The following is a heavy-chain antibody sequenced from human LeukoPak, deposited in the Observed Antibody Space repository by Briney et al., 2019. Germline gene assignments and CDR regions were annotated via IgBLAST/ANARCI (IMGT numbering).Heavy chain of an antibody. Sequence: GGSLRLSCAASGLTFSTYSMSWVRQAPGKGLEWVSYSSSISSIIYYADSVKGRFTISRDNARNSLYLQMNSLRAEDTAVYYCTRSRPGTEAGQPNFDYWGQGTLVTASS. CDR1: GLTFSTYS. J-gene: IGHJ4*02. V-gene: IGHV3-48*01. CDR3: TRSRPGTEAGQPNFDY. D-gene: IGHD6-13*01. CDR2: SSSISSII.